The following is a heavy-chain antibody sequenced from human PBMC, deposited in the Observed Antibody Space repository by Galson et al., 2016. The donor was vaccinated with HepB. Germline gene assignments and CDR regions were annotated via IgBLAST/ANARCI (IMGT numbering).Heavy chain of an antibody. V-gene: IGHV3-23*01. CDR2: IRGTGTRT. Sequence: SLRLSCAASGFTFSNYAMSWVRQAPGKGLEWVSVIRGTGTRTYYADSVKGRFTISRDNSRSTLYLQLDSLRAEDTAVYYCVRDGYCNDTTWYTGAFDIWGQGTLVTVSS. J-gene: IGHJ3*02. CDR1: GFTFSNYA. CDR3: VRDGYCNDTTWYTGAFDI. D-gene: IGHD2-2*02.